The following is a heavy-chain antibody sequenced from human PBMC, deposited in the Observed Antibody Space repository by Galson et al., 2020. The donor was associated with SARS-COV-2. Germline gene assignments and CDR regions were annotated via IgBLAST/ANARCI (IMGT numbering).Heavy chain of an antibody. D-gene: IGHD1-26*01. CDR3: VRAVGVMGWELEFDP. CDR1: GFTFSSYA. Sequence: GGSLRLSCPASGFTFSSYAMHWVRQAPGKGLEWVAVISYDGSNKYYADSVKGRFTISRDNSKNTLYLQMNSLRAEDTAVYYCVRAVGVMGWELEFDPWGQGTLVTVSS. V-gene: IGHV3-30*04. CDR2: ISYDGSNK. J-gene: IGHJ5*02.